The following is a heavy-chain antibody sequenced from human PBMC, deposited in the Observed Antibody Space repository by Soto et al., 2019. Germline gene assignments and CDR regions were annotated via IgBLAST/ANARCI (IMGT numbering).Heavy chain of an antibody. CDR1: GFTFSSYG. Sequence: GGSLRLSCAASGFTFSSYGMHWVRQAPGKGLEWVAVISYDGSNKYYADSVKGRFTISRDNSKNTLYLQMNSLRAEDTAVYYCAKDLKGLNLEWFPTPEFDPWGQGTLVTVSS. CDR3: AKDLKGLNLEWFPTPEFDP. D-gene: IGHD3-3*01. J-gene: IGHJ5*02. V-gene: IGHV3-30*18. CDR2: ISYDGSNK.